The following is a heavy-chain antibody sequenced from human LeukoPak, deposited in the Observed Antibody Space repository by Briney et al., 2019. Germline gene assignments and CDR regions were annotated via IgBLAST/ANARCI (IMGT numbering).Heavy chain of an antibody. CDR1: GYSISSGYY. CDR2: MYHSGST. J-gene: IGHJ4*02. Sequence: PSETLSLTCAVPGYSISSGYYWGWIRQPPGKGLEWIGSMYHSGSTYYNPSLKSRVTISIDTSKNHFSLNLTSVTAADTAVYYSARDLSRGSFDYWGQGTLVTVSS. D-gene: IGHD3-22*01. CDR3: ARDLSRGSFDY. V-gene: IGHV4-38-2*02.